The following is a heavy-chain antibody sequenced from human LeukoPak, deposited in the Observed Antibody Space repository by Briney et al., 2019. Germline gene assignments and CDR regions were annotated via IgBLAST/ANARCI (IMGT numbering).Heavy chain of an antibody. CDR1: GYTFTNYG. J-gene: IGHJ3*02. Sequence: ASVKVSCKASGYTFTNYGIRWVRQAPGQGLEWMGSISAHNGETSYAQSLQGRVIMTTDMSTSVAYMEIRRLRYGDTALYYCARGTNYYDTSGYLDSFDIWGEGTMVTVSS. CDR2: ISAHNGET. D-gene: IGHD3-22*01. V-gene: IGHV1-18*01. CDR3: ARGTNYYDTSGYLDSFDI.